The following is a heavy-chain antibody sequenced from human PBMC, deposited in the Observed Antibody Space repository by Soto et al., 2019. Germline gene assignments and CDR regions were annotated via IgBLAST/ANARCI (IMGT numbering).Heavy chain of an antibody. CDR3: ARGAEYSGYYFDY. D-gene: IGHD5-12*01. CDR1: GASISNHY. CDR2: IYYSGST. Sequence: NPSETLSLTCTVSGASISNHYWSWVRQPPGKGLEWIGYIYYSGSTNYNPSLKSRLTMSLDTSKNQFSLILNSVTAADTAVYYCARGAEYSGYYFDYWAQGXLVTV. V-gene: IGHV4-59*11. J-gene: IGHJ4*02.